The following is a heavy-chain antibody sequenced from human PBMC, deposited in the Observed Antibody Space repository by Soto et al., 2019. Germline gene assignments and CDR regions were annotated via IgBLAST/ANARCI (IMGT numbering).Heavy chain of an antibody. CDR3: ERDPPPSIAAPYSGMDV. CDR1: GGTFSSYA. Sequence: QVQLVQSGAEVKKPGSSVKVSCKASGGTFSSYAISWVRQAPGQGLEWMGGLIPIFGTANYAQKFQGRVTSNADEATSTAYRALSSLRSEDTAVYYCERDPPPSIAAPYSGMDVWGQGTTVTVSS. CDR2: LIPIFGTA. J-gene: IGHJ6*02. D-gene: IGHD6-6*01. V-gene: IGHV1-69*01.